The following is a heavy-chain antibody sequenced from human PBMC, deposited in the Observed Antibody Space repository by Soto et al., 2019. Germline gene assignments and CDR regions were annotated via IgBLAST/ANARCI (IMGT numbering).Heavy chain of an antibody. D-gene: IGHD6-6*01. CDR3: ASISSSDYVSFDY. J-gene: IGHJ4*02. CDR2: IYHSGNT. Sequence: PSETLSLTCTDSGGSISSYHWSWIRQAPGKGLEWIGYIYHSGNTNYNPSLKSRVTISVDTSKNQFSLKLGSVTAVDTAVYYCASISSSDYVSFDYWGQGTLVTVSS. V-gene: IGHV4-59*01. CDR1: GGSISSYH.